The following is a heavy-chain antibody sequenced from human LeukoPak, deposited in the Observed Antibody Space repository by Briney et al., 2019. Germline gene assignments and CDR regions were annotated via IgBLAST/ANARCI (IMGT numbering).Heavy chain of an antibody. Sequence: ASVNVSCKASGYTFTNYYMHWVRQAPGQGLEWMGGIIPIFGTANYAQKFQGRVTITADESTSTAYMELSSLRSEDTAVYYCARNSKRYNWNDGYFDYWGQGTLVTVSS. J-gene: IGHJ4*02. D-gene: IGHD1-1*01. CDR1: GYTFTNYY. CDR3: ARNSKRYNWNDGYFDY. CDR2: IIPIFGTA. V-gene: IGHV1-69*13.